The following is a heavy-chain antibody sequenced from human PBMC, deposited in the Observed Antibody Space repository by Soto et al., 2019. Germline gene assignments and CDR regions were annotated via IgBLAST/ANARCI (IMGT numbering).Heavy chain of an antibody. Sequence: WLVWGLKMPGKGLEWMGIIYPGDSDTRYSPSFQGQVTISADKSISTAYLQWSSLKASDTAMYYCALYYYDSSGYSRGMDVWGQGTSVTVSS. CDR3: ALYYYDSSGYSRGMDV. V-gene: IGHV5-51*01. J-gene: IGHJ6*02. D-gene: IGHD3-22*01. CDR1: W. CDR2: IYPGDSDT.